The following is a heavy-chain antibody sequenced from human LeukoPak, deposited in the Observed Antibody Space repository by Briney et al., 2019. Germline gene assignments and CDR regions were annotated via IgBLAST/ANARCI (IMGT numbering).Heavy chain of an antibody. CDR1: GYTFTSYG. J-gene: IGHJ5*02. V-gene: IGHV1-18*01. CDR3: ARDSGYSSSWYSANWFDP. Sequence: GASVKVSCKASGYTFTSYGISWVRQAPRQGLEWMGWISAYNGNTNYAQKLQGRVTMTTDTSTSTAYTELRSLRSDDTAVYYCARDSGYSSSWYSANWFDPWGQGTLVTVSS. D-gene: IGHD6-13*01. CDR2: ISAYNGNT.